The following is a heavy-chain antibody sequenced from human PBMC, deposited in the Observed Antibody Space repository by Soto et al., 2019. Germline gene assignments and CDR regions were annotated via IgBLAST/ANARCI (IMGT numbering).Heavy chain of an antibody. J-gene: IGHJ3*02. D-gene: IGHD6-13*01. V-gene: IGHV1-69*02. CDR3: ARAAAGSAFDI. Sequence: SVKVSCKASGGTFSSYTISWVRQAPGQGLEWMGRIIPIRGIANYAQKFQGRVTITADTSTSTAYMELSSLRSEDTAVYYCARAAAGSAFDIWGQGTMVTVSS. CDR1: GGTFSSYT. CDR2: IIPIRGIA.